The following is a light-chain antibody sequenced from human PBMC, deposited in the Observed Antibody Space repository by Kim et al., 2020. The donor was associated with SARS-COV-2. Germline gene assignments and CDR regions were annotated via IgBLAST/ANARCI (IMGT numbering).Light chain of an antibody. Sequence: ALGQTVRITGPGDSLRIYYASWYRQQRGQAPVLVIYAKNNRPSGIPDRFSGSSSGNTASLTITGAQAEDEADYYCNSRDTSGNHVIFGGGTQLTVL. CDR2: AKN. CDR1: SLRIYY. J-gene: IGLJ2*01. CDR3: NSRDTSGNHVI. V-gene: IGLV3-19*01.